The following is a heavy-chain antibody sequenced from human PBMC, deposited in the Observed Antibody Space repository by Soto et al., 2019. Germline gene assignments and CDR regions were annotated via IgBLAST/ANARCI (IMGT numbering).Heavy chain of an antibody. CDR1: GHSISSYS. Sequence: SETLSPTCAVSGHSISSYSWNWIGQTAGRGLEWIGRVSPSGHTQYRSSFETRVTISADMSTNQFFLELRYVTAADTAVYYCARERGENWSYEAYWGQGTPVTSPQ. J-gene: IGHJ4*02. V-gene: IGHV4-4*07. CDR3: ARERGENWSYEAY. D-gene: IGHD1-7*01. CDR2: VSPSGHT.